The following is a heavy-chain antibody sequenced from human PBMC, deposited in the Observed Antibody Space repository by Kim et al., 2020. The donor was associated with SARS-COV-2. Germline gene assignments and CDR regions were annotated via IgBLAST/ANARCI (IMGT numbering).Heavy chain of an antibody. D-gene: IGHD2-8*01. CDR2: VNGGGTIA. J-gene: IGHJ4*02. Sequence: GGSLRLSCAASGFTFSSHWMHWVRRTPGRGLMWVSRVNGGGTIANYADSVQGRFTISRDYAKNTLYMQMNSLRAEDTAVYYCVRGMGDFWGQGALVTVSS. V-gene: IGHV3-74*01. CDR3: VRGMGDF. CDR1: GFTFSSHW.